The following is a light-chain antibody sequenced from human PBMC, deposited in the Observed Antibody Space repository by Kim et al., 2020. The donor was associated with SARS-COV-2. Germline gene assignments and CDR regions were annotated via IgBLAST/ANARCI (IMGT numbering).Light chain of an antibody. CDR1: SSDVGGYNY. V-gene: IGLV2-14*03. J-gene: IGLJ2*01. CDR3: SSYTSSSTVV. CDR2: DVS. Sequence: GQSLTTACTGTSSDVGGYNYVSWYQQHPGEAPKLMIYDVSNRPSGVSNRFSGSKSGNTASLTISGLQAEDEADYYCSSYTSSSTVVFGGGTQLTVL.